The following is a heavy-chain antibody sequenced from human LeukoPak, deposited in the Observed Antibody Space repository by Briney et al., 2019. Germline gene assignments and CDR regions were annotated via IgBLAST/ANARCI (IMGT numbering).Heavy chain of an antibody. CDR2: IAHDGST. Sequence: SETLSLTCAVYGGSSSDDYWSWIRQAPGKGLEWIGEIAHDGSTNYSPSLKRRATISRDTSKNHFSLNLRSVTAADTAVYSCARGNRAGYIFDYWGQGTLVTVSS. CDR1: GGSSSDDY. V-gene: IGHV4-34*01. D-gene: IGHD5-24*01. CDR3: ARGNRAGYIFDY. J-gene: IGHJ4*02.